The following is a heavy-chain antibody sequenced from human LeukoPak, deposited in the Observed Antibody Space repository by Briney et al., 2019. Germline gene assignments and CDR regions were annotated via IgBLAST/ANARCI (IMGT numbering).Heavy chain of an antibody. V-gene: IGHV1-18*04. CDR2: ISAYNGNT. J-gene: IGHJ4*02. CDR1: GYTFTSYG. CDR3: ARAGITMVRGVILFDY. D-gene: IGHD3-10*01. Sequence: ASVKVSCKASGYTFTSYGISWVRQAPGQGLEWMGWISAYNGNTNYAQKLQGRVTMTTDTSTSTAYMELRSLRSDDTAVYYCARAGITMVRGVILFDYWGQGTLVTVSS.